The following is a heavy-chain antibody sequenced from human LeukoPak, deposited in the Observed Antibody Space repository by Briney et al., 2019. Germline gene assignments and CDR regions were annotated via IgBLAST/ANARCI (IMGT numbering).Heavy chain of an antibody. Sequence: TSETLSLTCTVSGGSISGSNRYWGWVRQPPGKGLDYIGNIHYTGSAYYNPSLMTRVTMSVDTSKNQFSLKLSSVTAADTAVYYCATMILTGDRGRGYYDYWGQGTLVTVSS. J-gene: IGHJ4*02. D-gene: IGHD7-27*01. CDR1: GGSISGSNRY. V-gene: IGHV4-39*01. CDR2: IHYTGSA. CDR3: ATMILTGDRGRGYYDY.